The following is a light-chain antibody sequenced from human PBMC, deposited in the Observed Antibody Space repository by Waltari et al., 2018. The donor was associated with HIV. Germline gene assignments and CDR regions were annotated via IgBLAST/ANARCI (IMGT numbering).Light chain of an antibody. J-gene: IGLJ2*01. CDR2: FDL. Sequence: YELTQPPSVSVAPGQTAMITCGGNNIESKSVQWYQQKPGQAPVLCIYFDLDRPSGIPERFSCSVSGNTATLTISRVDAGDEADYYCQVWDRSSDQVIFGGGTKLTVL. CDR3: QVWDRSSDQVI. V-gene: IGLV3-21*04. CDR1: NIESKS.